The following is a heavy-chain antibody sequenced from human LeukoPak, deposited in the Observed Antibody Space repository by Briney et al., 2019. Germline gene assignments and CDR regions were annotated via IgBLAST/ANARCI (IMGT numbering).Heavy chain of an antibody. Sequence: GGSLRLSCAASGFTFTSYNMNWVRQAPGKGLEWVSSITSSSSYIYYADSVKGRFTISRDNAKNSLYLQMNSLRAEDTAVYYCARDLNCGGDCYLYYFDYWGQGTLVTVSS. V-gene: IGHV3-21*01. CDR3: ARDLNCGGDCYLYYFDY. CDR1: GFTFTSYN. D-gene: IGHD2-21*02. J-gene: IGHJ4*02. CDR2: ITSSSSYI.